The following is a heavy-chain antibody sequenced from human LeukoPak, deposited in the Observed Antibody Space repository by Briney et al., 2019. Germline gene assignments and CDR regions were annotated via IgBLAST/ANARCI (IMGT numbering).Heavy chain of an antibody. CDR2: ISGSGGST. Sequence: GGSLRFSCAASGFTFSSYAMSWVRQAPGKGLEWVSAISGSGGSTYYADSVKGRFTISRDNSKNTLYLQMNSLRAEDTAVYYCAKDIKKEDYYYYGMDVWGQGTTVTVSS. CDR1: GFTFSSYA. V-gene: IGHV3-23*01. CDR3: AKDIKKEDYYYYGMDV. J-gene: IGHJ6*02.